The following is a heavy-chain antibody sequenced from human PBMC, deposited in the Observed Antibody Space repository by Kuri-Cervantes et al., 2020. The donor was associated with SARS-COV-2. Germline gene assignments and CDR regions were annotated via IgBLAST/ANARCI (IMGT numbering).Heavy chain of an antibody. CDR1: GFTFSSHA. CDR2: ISGSGGST. J-gene: IGHJ4*02. D-gene: IGHD2-15*01. CDR3: AKDPSVVVTLFDY. Sequence: GGSLRLSCAASGFTFSSHAMSWVRQAPGKGLEWVSAISGSGGSTYYADSVKGRFTISRDNSKNTLYLQMNSLRAEDTAVYYCAKDPSVVVTLFDYWGQGPLVTVSS. V-gene: IGHV3-23*01.